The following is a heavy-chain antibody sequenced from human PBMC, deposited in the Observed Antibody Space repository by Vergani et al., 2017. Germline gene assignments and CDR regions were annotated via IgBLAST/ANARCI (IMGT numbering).Heavy chain of an antibody. CDR1: GGTFSSYA. CDR2: IIPIFGTA. Sequence: QVQLVQSGAEVKKPGSSVKVSCKASGGTFSSYAISWVRQAPGQGLEWMGRIIPIFGTANYAQKFQGRVTITADESTSTAYTELSSLRSEDTAVYYCARVVRIAAAGPPLGMDVWGLGTTVTVSS. V-gene: IGHV1-69*18. J-gene: IGHJ6*02. D-gene: IGHD6-13*01. CDR3: ARVVRIAAAGPPLGMDV.